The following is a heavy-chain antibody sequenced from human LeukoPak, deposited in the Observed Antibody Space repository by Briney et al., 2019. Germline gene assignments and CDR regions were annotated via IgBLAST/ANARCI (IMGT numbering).Heavy chain of an antibody. CDR1: GYTLTELS. V-gene: IGHV1-24*01. J-gene: IGHJ4*02. CDR2: FDPEDGET. CDR3: ATVNYIAVVFDY. Sequence: ASVKVSCKASGYTLTELSMHWVRQAPGKGLEWMGGFDPEDGETIYAQKFQGRVTMTEDTSTDTAYMELSSLRSEDTAVYYCATVNYIAVVFDYWGQGTLVTVSS. D-gene: IGHD6-19*01.